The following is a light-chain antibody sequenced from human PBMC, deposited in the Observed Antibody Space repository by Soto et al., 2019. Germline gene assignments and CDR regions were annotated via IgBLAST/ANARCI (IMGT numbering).Light chain of an antibody. Sequence: QSALTQPPSASGSPGQSVTISCTGTSSDVGGYNYVSWYQQHPGKAPKIIMYEVSKRPSGVPDRFSGSKSGNTASLTVSGLQAEDEADYYCSSYGGSNNYVFGTGTKLTVL. CDR2: EVS. J-gene: IGLJ1*01. CDR1: SSDVGGYNY. V-gene: IGLV2-8*01. CDR3: SSYGGSNNYV.